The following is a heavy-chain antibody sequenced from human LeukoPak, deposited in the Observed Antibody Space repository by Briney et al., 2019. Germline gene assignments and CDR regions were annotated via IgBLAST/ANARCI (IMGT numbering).Heavy chain of an antibody. CDR3: AKDYDSSGYYSAVDY. CDR2: ISYDGSNK. D-gene: IGHD3-22*01. CDR1: GFTFSSYG. Sequence: GGSLRLSCAASGFTFSSYGMHWVRQAPGKGLEWVAVISYDGSNKYYADSVKGRFTISRDNSKNTLYLQMNSLRAEDTAVYYCAKDYDSSGYYSAVDYWGQGTLVTVSS. J-gene: IGHJ4*02. V-gene: IGHV3-30*18.